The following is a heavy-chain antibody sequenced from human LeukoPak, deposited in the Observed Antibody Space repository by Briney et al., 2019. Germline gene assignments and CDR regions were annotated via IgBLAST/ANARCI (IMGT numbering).Heavy chain of an antibody. J-gene: IGHJ4*02. V-gene: IGHV4-39*01. CDR2: IYYSGST. Sequence: SETLSLTCTVSGGSISSSSYYWGWIRQPPGKGLEWIGSIYYSGSTYYNPSLKSRVTISVDTSKNQFSLKLSSVTAADTAVYYCARLGAGPTYYDFWSGYSSFYFDYWGQGTLVTVSS. CDR1: GGSISSSSYY. CDR3: ARLGAGPTYYDFWSGYSSFYFDY. D-gene: IGHD3-3*01.